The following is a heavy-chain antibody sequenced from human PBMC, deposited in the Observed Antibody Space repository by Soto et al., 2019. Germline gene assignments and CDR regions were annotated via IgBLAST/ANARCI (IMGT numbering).Heavy chain of an antibody. V-gene: IGHV3-7*01. CDR1: GFTFSTYY. Sequence: EVQLVESGGGLVQPGGSLRLSCAASGFTFSTYYMNWVRQAPGKGLEWVANIKPDGSEKNYVDSVKGRFTISRDNAKSSLYLQMSSLRAGDTAFYYCARDRGYCSGGTCYSVLDYWGQGILVTVSS. D-gene: IGHD2-15*01. CDR3: ARDRGYCSGGTCYSVLDY. CDR2: IKPDGSEK. J-gene: IGHJ4*02.